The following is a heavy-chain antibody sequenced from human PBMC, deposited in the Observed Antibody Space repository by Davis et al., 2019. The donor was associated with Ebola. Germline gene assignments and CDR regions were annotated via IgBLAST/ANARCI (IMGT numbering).Heavy chain of an antibody. CDR3: ARAAAVAGHFDY. Sequence: PSETLSLTCTVSGGSISSYYWSWIRQPPGKGLEWIGYIYYSGGTNYNPSLKSRVTISVDTSKNQFSLKLSSVTAADTAVYYCARAAAVAGHFDYWGQGTLVTVSS. CDR1: GGSISSYY. D-gene: IGHD6-19*01. CDR2: IYYSGGT. J-gene: IGHJ4*02. V-gene: IGHV4-59*01.